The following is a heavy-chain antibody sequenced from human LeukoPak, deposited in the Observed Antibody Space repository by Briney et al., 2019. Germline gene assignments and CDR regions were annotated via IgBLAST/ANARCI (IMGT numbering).Heavy chain of an antibody. V-gene: IGHV3-9*01. Sequence: GGSLRLSCAASGFTFDDYSMHWVRQAPGKGLEWVSGISWNSGSIGYADSVKGRFTISRDNAKNSLYMQMNSLRAEDTALYYCAKDNHYGSGSYLGCWGQGTLVTVSS. J-gene: IGHJ4*02. CDR1: GFTFDDYS. D-gene: IGHD3-10*01. CDR2: ISWNSGSI. CDR3: AKDNHYGSGSYLGC.